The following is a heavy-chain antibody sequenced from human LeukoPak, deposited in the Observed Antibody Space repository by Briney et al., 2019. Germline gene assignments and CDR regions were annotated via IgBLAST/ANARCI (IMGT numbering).Heavy chain of an antibody. Sequence: ASVTVSCKASGYTFTSYEINWVRQATGHGLEWMGWMSPDSGNTGYAQKFQGRVTMTRNTSISTAYMELSSLRSEDTAVYYCAREMMRARWFDPWGQGTLVTVSS. J-gene: IGHJ5*02. CDR1: GYTFTSYE. V-gene: IGHV1-8*01. D-gene: IGHD3-16*01. CDR2: MSPDSGNT. CDR3: AREMMRARWFDP.